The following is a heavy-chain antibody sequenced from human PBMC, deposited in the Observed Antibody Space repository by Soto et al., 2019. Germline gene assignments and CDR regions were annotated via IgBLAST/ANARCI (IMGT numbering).Heavy chain of an antibody. CDR2: IYSGGST. J-gene: IGHJ3*02. CDR3: AREGGAYCGGDRPGRCHAFDI. Sequence: EVQLVESGGGLIQPGGSLRLSCAASGFTVSSNYMSWVRQAPGKGLEWVSVIYSGGSTYYADSVKGRFTISRDNSKNTLYLQMNSLRAEDTAVYYCAREGGAYCGGDRPGRCHAFDIWGQGTMVTVSS. CDR1: GFTVSSNY. V-gene: IGHV3-53*01. D-gene: IGHD2-21*02.